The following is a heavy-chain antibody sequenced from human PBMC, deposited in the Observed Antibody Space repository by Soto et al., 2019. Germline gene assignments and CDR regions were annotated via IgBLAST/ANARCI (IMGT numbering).Heavy chain of an antibody. D-gene: IGHD1-26*01. CDR1: GFTFSSYA. J-gene: IGHJ6*01. CDR3: ARDPPSGSYYVYYYYGMDV. V-gene: IGHV3-30-3*01. Sequence: QVQLVESGGGVVQPGRSLRLSCAASGFTFSSYAMHWVRQAPGKGLEWVAVISYDGSNKYYADSVKGRFTISRDNSKNTLYLQMNSLRAEDTAVYYCARDPPSGSYYVYYYYGMDVW. CDR2: ISYDGSNK.